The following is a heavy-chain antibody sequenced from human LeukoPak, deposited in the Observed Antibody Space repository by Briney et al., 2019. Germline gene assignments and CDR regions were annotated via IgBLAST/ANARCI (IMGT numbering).Heavy chain of an antibody. CDR1: GFTFRNYV. CDR3: AREGYYGSGSPPSLYFDY. CDR2: TSPDLNVK. D-gene: IGHD3-10*01. J-gene: IGHJ4*02. Sequence: GGSLRLSCAASGFTFRNYVIHWVRQAPGKGLEWVAVTSPDLNVKLYADSVKGRFTISRDDSRSTLYLQMNSLRPEDTAIYYCAREGYYGSGSPPSLYFDYWGQGTLVTVSS. V-gene: IGHV3-30-3*01.